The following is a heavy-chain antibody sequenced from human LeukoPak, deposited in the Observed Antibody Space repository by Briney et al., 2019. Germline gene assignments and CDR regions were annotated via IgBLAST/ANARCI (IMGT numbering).Heavy chain of an antibody. J-gene: IGHJ4*02. CDR2: IYYSGST. V-gene: IGHV4-39*01. CDR1: GGSLSSSSYY. Sequence: SETLSLTCTVSGGSLSSSSYYWGWIRQPPGKGLEWIGSIYYSGSTYYNPSLKSRVTISVDTSKNQFSLKLSSVTAADTAVYYCARPFAVAGTHDYWGQGTLVTVSS. CDR3: ARPFAVAGTHDY. D-gene: IGHD6-19*01.